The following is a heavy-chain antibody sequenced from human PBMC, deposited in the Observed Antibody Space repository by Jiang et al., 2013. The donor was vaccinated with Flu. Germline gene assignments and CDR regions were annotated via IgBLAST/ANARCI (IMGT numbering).Heavy chain of an antibody. CDR2: SFIVGST. D-gene: IGHD6-19*01. CDR1: GGSISSSDYY. V-gene: IGHV4-39*01. CDR3: ARLETWLGGGYFDY. Sequence: PGLVKPSETLSLTCSVSGGSISSSDYYWGWVRQPPGRGRSILGESFIVGSTYYNPSLKSRVTISVDTPKNQFSLKLSSVTAADTAVYYCARLETWLGGGYFDYWGQGTLVTVSS. J-gene: IGHJ4*02.